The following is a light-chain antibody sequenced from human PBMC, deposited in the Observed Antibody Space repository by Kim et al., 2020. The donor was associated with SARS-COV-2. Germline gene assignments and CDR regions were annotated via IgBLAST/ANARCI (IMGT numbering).Light chain of an antibody. J-gene: IGLJ2*01. CDR3: STYTTSTTVV. CDR1: TSDIGTNKY. V-gene: IGLV2-14*03. CDR2: DVA. Sequence: QSVLTQPASVSGSPGQSITISCTGSTSDIGTNKYVSWYQQRASSAPQLIIYDVASRPSGISSRFSASKSGNTASLTISGLQYEDEGLYFCSTYTTSTTVVFGGGTQLTVL.